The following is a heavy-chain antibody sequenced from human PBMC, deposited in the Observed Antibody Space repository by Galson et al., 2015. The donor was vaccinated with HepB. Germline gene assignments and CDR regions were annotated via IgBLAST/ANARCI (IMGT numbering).Heavy chain of an antibody. CDR3: ARDKRIATVGYDAFDI. CDR2: IIPIFGVA. D-gene: IGHD6-25*01. Sequence: SVKVSCTASGGTFSSYAISCVRQAPGQGLEWVGGIIPIFGVANYAQKFQGTVTITADESTSTAYMELSSLRSEDTAVYYCARDKRIATVGYDAFDIWGQGKMVTVSS. J-gene: IGHJ3*02. CDR1: GGTFSSYA. V-gene: IGHV1-69*13.